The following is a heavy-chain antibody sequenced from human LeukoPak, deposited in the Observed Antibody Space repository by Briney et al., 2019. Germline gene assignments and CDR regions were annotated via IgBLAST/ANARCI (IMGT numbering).Heavy chain of an antibody. Sequence: SETLSLTCSVSGDSISSYYWSWIRQPAGKGLEWIGRVHFAGGASYNPSLKNRVTMSVDTSKNQLSLNLTSVTAADTAVYFCAKDRLGVPAAIHYCGMDVWGQGTTVTVSS. CDR1: GDSISSYY. CDR2: VHFAGGA. D-gene: IGHD2-2*01. CDR3: AKDRLGVPAAIHYCGMDV. J-gene: IGHJ6*02. V-gene: IGHV4-4*07.